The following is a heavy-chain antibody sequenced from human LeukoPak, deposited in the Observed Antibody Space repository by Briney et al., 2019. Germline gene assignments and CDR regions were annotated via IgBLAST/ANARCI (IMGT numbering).Heavy chain of an antibody. CDR1: GFTFSNAW. CDR3: ATRDDYNSFDY. D-gene: IGHD5-24*01. CDR2: IKSKTDGGTT. V-gene: IGHV3-15*01. J-gene: IGHJ4*02. Sequence: GGSLRLSCAASGFTFSNAWMSWVRQAPGKGLEWVGRIKSKTDGGTTDYAAPVKGRFTISRDDSKNTLYLQMNSLRAEDTAVYYCATRDDYNSFDYWGQGTLVTVSS.